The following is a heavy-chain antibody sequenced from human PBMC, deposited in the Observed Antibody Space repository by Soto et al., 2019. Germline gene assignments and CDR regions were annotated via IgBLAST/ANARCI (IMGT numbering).Heavy chain of an antibody. Sequence: EVQLLESGGGLVQPGGSLRLSCVASGFTLSTYAMSWVRQAPGKGLDWVSGITGSGGSTYYADSVKGRFTNSRDNSNSTVSLPENSLRADDTAVYYCVILRGNPSGPFDIWDQGTMVPVSS. D-gene: IGHD2-15*01. CDR3: VILRGNPSGPFDI. V-gene: IGHV3-23*01. CDR1: GFTLSTYA. J-gene: IGHJ3*02. CDR2: ITGSGGST.